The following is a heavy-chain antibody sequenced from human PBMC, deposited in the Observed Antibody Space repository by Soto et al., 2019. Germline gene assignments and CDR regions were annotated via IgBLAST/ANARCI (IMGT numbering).Heavy chain of an antibody. CDR3: AKDIVAAAGTGAFDI. D-gene: IGHD6-13*01. V-gene: IGHV3-9*01. J-gene: IGHJ3*02. Sequence: PGGSLRLSCAASGFTFDDYAIHWVRQAPGKGLEWVSGISWNSGSIGYADSVKGRFTISGDNAKNSLYLQMNSLRAEDTALYYCAKDIVAAAGTGAFDIWGQGTMVTVS. CDR1: GFTFDDYA. CDR2: ISWNSGSI.